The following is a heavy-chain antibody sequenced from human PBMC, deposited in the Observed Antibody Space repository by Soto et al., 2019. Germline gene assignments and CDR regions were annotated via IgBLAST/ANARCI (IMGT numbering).Heavy chain of an antibody. Sequence: GGSLRLSCAASGFTFSNYAMTWVRQAPGRGLEWVSGISGSGGSTYYADSVKGRFTISRDNSKNTLFLQMNSLRAEDTAVYYCAKASGEGQLGAYNYYYYYHDMDVWGQGTTVTVSS. V-gene: IGHV3-23*01. CDR1: GFTFSNYA. CDR2: ISGSGGST. CDR3: AKASGEGQLGAYNYYYYYHDMDV. D-gene: IGHD6-6*01. J-gene: IGHJ6*02.